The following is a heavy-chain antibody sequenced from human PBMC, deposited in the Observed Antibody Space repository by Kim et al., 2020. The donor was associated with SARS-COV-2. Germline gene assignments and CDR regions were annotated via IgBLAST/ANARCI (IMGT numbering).Heavy chain of an antibody. J-gene: IGHJ5*02. V-gene: IGHV4-39*01. D-gene: IGHD2-2*01. CDR3: ARRGYCSSTSCYGNWFDP. Sequence: KSRVTISVDTSKNQFSLKLSSVTAADTAVYYCARRGYCSSTSCYGNWFDPWGQGTLVTVSS.